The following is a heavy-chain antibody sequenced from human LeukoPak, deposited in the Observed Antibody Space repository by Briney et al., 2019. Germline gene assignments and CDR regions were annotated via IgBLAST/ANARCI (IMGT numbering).Heavy chain of an antibody. V-gene: IGHV3-23*01. Sequence: GASLRLSCAASGFTFSSYAMSWVRQAPGKGLERVSAISGSGGSTYYADSVKGRFTISRDNSKNTLYLQMNSLRAGDTAVYYCAKDDCSGGSCFPYYFDYWGQGTLVTVSS. J-gene: IGHJ4*02. CDR2: ISGSGGST. CDR3: AKDDCSGGSCFPYYFDY. CDR1: GFTFSSYA. D-gene: IGHD2-15*01.